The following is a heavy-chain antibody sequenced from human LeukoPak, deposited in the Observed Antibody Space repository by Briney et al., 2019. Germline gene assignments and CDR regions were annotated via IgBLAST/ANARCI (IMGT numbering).Heavy chain of an antibody. CDR2: INPNSGGT. D-gene: IGHD6-13*01. Sequence: ASVKVSCKASGYTFSNYGLNWVRQAPGQGLEWMGWINPNSGGTNYAQKFQGRVTMTRDTSISTAYMELSRLRSDDTAVYYCARVVGLIAAAGTVDAFDIWGQGTMVTVSS. J-gene: IGHJ3*02. CDR1: GYTFSNYG. CDR3: ARVVGLIAAAGTVDAFDI. V-gene: IGHV1-2*02.